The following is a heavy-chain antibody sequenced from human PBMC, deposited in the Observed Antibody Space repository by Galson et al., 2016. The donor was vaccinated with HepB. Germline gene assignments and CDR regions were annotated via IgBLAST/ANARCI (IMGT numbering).Heavy chain of an antibody. CDR3: ARFDYGDYNDAFDI. Sequence: SLRLSCAASGFTFGRYVIYWVRQAPGKGLEWVANIKQDGSEKYYVDSVKGRFSISRDNGKDSLYLQMNSLRAEDTALYYCARFDYGDYNDAFDIWGQGTMVTVSS. J-gene: IGHJ3*02. D-gene: IGHD4-17*01. CDR1: GFTFGRYV. CDR2: IKQDGSEK. V-gene: IGHV3-7*01.